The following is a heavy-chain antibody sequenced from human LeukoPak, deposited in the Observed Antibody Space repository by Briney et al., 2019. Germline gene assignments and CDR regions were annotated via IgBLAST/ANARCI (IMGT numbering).Heavy chain of an antibody. CDR2: INPSGGST. CDR1: GYTFTSYY. CDR3: VTGRTIFYYYMDV. Sequence: ASVKVSCKASGYTFTSYYMHWVRQAPGQGLEWMGIINPSGGSTSYAQKFQGRVTMTRDTSTSTVYMELSRLRFDDTAVYYCVTGRTIFYYYMDVWGKGTTVTISS. J-gene: IGHJ6*03. V-gene: IGHV1-46*01. D-gene: IGHD3-3*02.